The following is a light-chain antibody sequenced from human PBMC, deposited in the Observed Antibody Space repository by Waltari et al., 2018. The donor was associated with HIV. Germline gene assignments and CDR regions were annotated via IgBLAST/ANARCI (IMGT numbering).Light chain of an antibody. J-gene: IGLJ2*01. CDR1: SSNIGAGYA. CDR3: QSYDRTLSVI. Sequence: QSVLTQPPSVSGAPGQRVTISCTGSSSNIGAGYAVPWYQQLPGTAPKLLIYGNNNRPSGVPDRFSGSKSGTSASLAITGLQAEDEADYYCQSYDRTLSVIFGGGTKLTVL. V-gene: IGLV1-40*01. CDR2: GNN.